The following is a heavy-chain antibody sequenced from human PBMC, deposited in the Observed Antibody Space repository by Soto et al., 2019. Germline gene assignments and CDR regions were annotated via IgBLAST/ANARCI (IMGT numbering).Heavy chain of an antibody. CDR1: GFTFSSYA. Sequence: GGSLRLSCAASGFTFSSYAMSWVRQAPGKGLEWVSAISGSGGSTYYADSVKGRFTISRDNSKNTLYLQMNSLRAEDTAVYYCAKPKQRHPLGYCTYCVCYPLAGFDYWGQGTLVTVSS. CDR3: AKPKQRHPLGYCTYCVCYPLAGFDY. J-gene: IGHJ4*02. V-gene: IGHV3-23*01. CDR2: ISGSGGST. D-gene: IGHD2-8*01.